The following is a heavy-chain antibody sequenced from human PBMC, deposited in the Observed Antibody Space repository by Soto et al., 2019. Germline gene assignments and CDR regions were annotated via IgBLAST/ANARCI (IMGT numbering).Heavy chain of an antibody. Sequence: ETLSRTCASYGWSFSGYYWSWIRQPPGKGLEWIGYIYYSGSTNYNPSLKSRVTISVDTSKNQFSLKLTSVTAADTAVYYCARVPASRSPNWFDPWGQGTLVTVSS. CDR3: ARVPASRSPNWFDP. CDR1: GWSFSGYY. J-gene: IGHJ5*02. CDR2: IYYSGST. V-gene: IGHV4-59*01.